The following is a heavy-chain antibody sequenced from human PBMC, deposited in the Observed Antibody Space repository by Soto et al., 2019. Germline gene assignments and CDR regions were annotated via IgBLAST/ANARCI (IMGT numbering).Heavy chain of an antibody. Sequence: GSLRLSCVASGFPFISYAMSWVRQTPGKGLEWVSGISGSGGRTYYADSVKGRFTISRDNSNNTLSLQMHILRVEDTAVYFCAKGGYYSLFDIWGQGTVVTVSS. V-gene: IGHV3-23*01. CDR3: AKGGYYSLFDI. J-gene: IGHJ3*02. D-gene: IGHD3-16*01. CDR1: GFPFISYA. CDR2: ISGSGGRT.